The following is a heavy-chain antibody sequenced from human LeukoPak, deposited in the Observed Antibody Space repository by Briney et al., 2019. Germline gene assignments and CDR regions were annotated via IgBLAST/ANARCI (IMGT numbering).Heavy chain of an antibody. CDR1: XXTFTSKD. D-gene: IGHD5-18*01. CDR3: ARTPEQGQLWLPPASYYFDY. J-gene: IGHJ4*02. V-gene: IGHV1-8*01. CDR2: MNPNSGNR. Sequence: ASVXXXXXXXXXTFTSKDXNWVRQATGQGLEWMGWMNPNSGNRGYAQEFQGRVTITRNTSISTAYMELSSLRSEDTAVYYCARTPEQGQLWLPPASYYFDYWGQGTLVTVSS.